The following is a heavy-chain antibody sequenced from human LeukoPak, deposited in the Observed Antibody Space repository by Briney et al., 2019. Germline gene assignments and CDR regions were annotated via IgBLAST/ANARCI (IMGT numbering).Heavy chain of an antibody. V-gene: IGHV3-23*01. CDR3: AKLGGRIHGHY. CDR1: GFTFSSYD. Sequence: GGSLRLSCAASGFTFSSYDMSWVRQAPGKGLEWVSAISGSGGSTYYADSVKGRFTISRDNSKNTLYLQMNSLRAEDTAVYYCAKLGGRIHGHYWGQGTLITVSS. CDR2: ISGSGGST. D-gene: IGHD1-14*01. J-gene: IGHJ4*02.